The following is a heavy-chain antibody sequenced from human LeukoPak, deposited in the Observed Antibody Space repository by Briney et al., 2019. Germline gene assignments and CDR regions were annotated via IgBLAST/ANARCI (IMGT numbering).Heavy chain of an antibody. Sequence: GGSLRLSCAASGFTFDDYAMHWVRQAPGKGLEWVSGISWNSGSIGYADSVKGRFTISRDNAKNSLYLQMNSLRAEDTALYYCAKDIGRVHSSSSIGTWGQGTLVTVSS. CDR1: GFTFDDYA. V-gene: IGHV3-9*01. CDR2: ISWNSGSI. J-gene: IGHJ4*02. CDR3: AKDIGRVHSSSSIGT. D-gene: IGHD6-13*01.